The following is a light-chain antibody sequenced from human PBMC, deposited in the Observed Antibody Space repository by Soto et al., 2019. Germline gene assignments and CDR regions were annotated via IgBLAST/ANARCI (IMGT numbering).Light chain of an antibody. V-gene: IGKV3-20*01. CDR3: QQYNNWPPWT. CDR2: DAS. CDR1: QTVRNNY. J-gene: IGKJ1*01. Sequence: VLTQTTGTLSLSPGERPTLSCRASQTVRNNYLAWYQQKPGQAPXLXXYDASSRATGIPDRFSGGGSGTDFTLTISSLQSEDFAVYYCQQYNNWPPWTFGQGTKVDIK.